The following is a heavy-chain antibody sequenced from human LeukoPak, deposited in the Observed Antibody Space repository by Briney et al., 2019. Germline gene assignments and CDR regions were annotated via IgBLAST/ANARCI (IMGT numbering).Heavy chain of an antibody. CDR2: ITGSGGNT. CDR1: GFTFSNYA. J-gene: IGHJ4*02. Sequence: PGASLRLSCAASGFTFSNYAMSWVRQALGKGLEWVSAITGSGGNTYYADSVKGRFTISRDNSKNTVFLQMNSLRAEDTAVYYCAKWGDYDVLTGHYVSDYWGQGTLVTVSS. V-gene: IGHV3-23*01. D-gene: IGHD3-9*01. CDR3: AKWGDYDVLTGHYVSDY.